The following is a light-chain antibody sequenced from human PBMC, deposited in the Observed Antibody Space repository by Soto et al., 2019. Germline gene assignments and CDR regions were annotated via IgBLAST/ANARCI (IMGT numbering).Light chain of an antibody. J-gene: IGLJ1*01. Sequence: QSALTQAPSSSGSPGQSITISCTGTSSDVGGYNFVSWYQQHPGKAPKLMIHDVSNRPSGVSNRFSGSKSGNTASLTISGLQAEDEADYYCCSYAGSYVFGTGTKVTVL. V-gene: IGLV2-14*01. CDR1: SSDVGGYNF. CDR3: CSYAGSYV. CDR2: DVS.